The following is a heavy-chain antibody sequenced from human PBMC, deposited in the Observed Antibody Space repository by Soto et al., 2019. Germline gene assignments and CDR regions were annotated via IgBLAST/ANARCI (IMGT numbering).Heavy chain of an antibody. V-gene: IGHV1-2*04. CDR3: ARGTRTGRGEFDY. Sequence: ASVKVSCKASGYTFTGYYMHWVRQAPGQGLEWMGWINPNSGGTNYAQKFQGWVTMTRDTSISTAYMELSRLRSDDTAVYYCARGTRTGRGEFDYWGQGTLVTVS. J-gene: IGHJ4*02. D-gene: IGHD3-10*01. CDR2: INPNSGGT. CDR1: GYTFTGYY.